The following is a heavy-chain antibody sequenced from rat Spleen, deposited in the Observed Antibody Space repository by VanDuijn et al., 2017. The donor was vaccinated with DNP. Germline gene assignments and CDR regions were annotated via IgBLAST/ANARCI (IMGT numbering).Heavy chain of an antibody. CDR3: AKDKHFYAMDV. V-gene: IGHV5-46*01. J-gene: IGHJ4*01. Sequence: EVQLVESGGGLVQPGRSMKLSCTASGFTFSSFPMAWVRQAPKKGLEWVATINTSGDLTYYRDSAKGRFTISRDNAKSTLYLQMNSRRSEDTATYYCAKDKHFYAMDVWGQGSSVTVSS. CDR1: GFTFSSFP. CDR2: INTSGDLT.